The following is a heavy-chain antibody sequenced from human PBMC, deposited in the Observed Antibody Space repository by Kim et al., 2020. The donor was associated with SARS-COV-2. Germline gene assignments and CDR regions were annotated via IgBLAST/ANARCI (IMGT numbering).Heavy chain of an antibody. CDR1: GYNFATYS. D-gene: IGHD6-6*01. CDR3: AGLYIGSSFDAFDI. Sequence: GESLKISCKGSGYNFATYSIAWVRQMPGKGLEWMGIIYPGDSDTRYSPSFQGQVTISADKSISTAYLQWSSLKASDTAMYYCAGLYIGSSFDAFDIWGQGTMVSVSS. V-gene: IGHV5-51*01. J-gene: IGHJ3*02. CDR2: IYPGDSDT.